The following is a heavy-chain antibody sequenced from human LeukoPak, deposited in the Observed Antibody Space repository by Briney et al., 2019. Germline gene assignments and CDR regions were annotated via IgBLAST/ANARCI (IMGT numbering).Heavy chain of an antibody. CDR1: GFTFSSYS. J-gene: IGHJ4*02. CDR3: AGPDKIGWTGGGSDY. V-gene: IGHV3-9*01. Sequence: PGGSLRLSCAASGFTFSSYSMNWVRQAPGKGLEWVSGISWNGDSVGYAASVKGRFTVSRDNGKNALYLQMNSLRAEDTAFYYCAGPDKIGWTGGGSDYWGQGTLVTVSS. CDR2: ISWNGDSV. D-gene: IGHD6-19*01.